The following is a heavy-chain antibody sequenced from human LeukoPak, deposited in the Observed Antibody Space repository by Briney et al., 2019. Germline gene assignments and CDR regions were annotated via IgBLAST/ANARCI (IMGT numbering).Heavy chain of an antibody. CDR1: GGSISSSSW. D-gene: IGHD6-13*01. Sequence: SGTLSLTCAVSGGSISSSSWWSWVRQPPGKGLEWIGEIYHSGSTNYNPSLKSRVTISVDKSKNQFSLKLSSVTAADTAVYYCAVAAAANYYYGMDVWGQGTTVTVSS. V-gene: IGHV4-4*02. J-gene: IGHJ6*02. CDR3: AVAAAANYYYGMDV. CDR2: IYHSGST.